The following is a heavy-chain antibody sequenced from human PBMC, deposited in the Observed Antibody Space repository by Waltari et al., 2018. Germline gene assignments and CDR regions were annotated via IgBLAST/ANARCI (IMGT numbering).Heavy chain of an antibody. Sequence: QVQLQESGPGLVKPSETLSLPCTVPSDSISGYSWNWIRQPAGKGLEWIGRIYASGSSSYNPSLKSRVTMSVDTSKNQFSLRLSSVTAADTAMYYCARAPDDRYDILTGYYPDHFEYWGQGILVTVSS. CDR1: SDSISGYS. V-gene: IGHV4-4*07. CDR3: ARAPDDRYDILTGYYPDHFEY. J-gene: IGHJ4*02. CDR2: IYASGSS. D-gene: IGHD3-9*01.